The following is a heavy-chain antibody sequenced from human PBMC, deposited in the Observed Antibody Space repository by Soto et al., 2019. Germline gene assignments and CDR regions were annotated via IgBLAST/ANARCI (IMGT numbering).Heavy chain of an antibody. CDR1: GFTFSNHW. J-gene: IGHJ4*02. D-gene: IGHD2-21*02. Sequence: EVYLVESGGGLIQPGGSLRLSCVGSGFTFSNHWMNWVRQAPGQGLEWVANIKADGSEKYYVDSVKGRFTISRDNAKNSLYLQMNSLRAEDTAVHYCARSRRSTAIQDDHWGQGTLVTVSS. CDR3: ARSRRSTAIQDDH. CDR2: IKADGSEK. V-gene: IGHV3-7*03.